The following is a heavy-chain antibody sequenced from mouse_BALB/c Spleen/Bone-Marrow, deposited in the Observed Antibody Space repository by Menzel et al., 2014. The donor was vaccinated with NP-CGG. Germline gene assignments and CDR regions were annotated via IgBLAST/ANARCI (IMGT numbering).Heavy chain of an antibody. CDR1: DFNLKDTY. CDR3: XXVXLLRSRGLDY. D-gene: IGHD1-1*01. Sequence: VQLQQSGAELVKPGASVKLSCTASDFNLKDTYMHWVNQRPEQGLEWIGRIDPANGNTKYDPKFQGKATITADTSSNTAYLQLSSLTSEDTAVXXXXXVXLLRSRGLDYWGQGTTLTVSS. CDR2: IDPANGNT. V-gene: IGHV14-3*02. J-gene: IGHJ2*01.